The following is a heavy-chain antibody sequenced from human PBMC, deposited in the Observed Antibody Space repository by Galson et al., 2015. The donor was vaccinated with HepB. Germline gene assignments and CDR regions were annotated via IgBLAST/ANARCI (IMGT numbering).Heavy chain of an antibody. CDR1: GFTFNSYW. Sequence: SLRLSCAASGFTFNSYWMSWVRLTPGKGLEWVANIQQDGSEKHYVDSVKGRFTISRDNAKNSLYLQMNSLRVEDTAIYYCARDSRYGAYPTEFFDNWGQGTPVTVSS. V-gene: IGHV3-7*01. CDR3: ARDSRYGAYPTEFFDN. D-gene: IGHD4/OR15-4a*01. CDR2: IQQDGSEK. J-gene: IGHJ4*02.